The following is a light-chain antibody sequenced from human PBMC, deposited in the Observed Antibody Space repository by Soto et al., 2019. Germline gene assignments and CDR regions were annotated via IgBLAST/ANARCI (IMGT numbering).Light chain of an antibody. V-gene: IGKV3-15*01. J-gene: IGKJ2*01. CDR3: QQYDNWPLFT. CDR2: GAS. Sequence: ELVMTQAPATLSVSPGERATLSCRASQSVSSNLAWYQQKPGQAPRLLIYGASTRATGIPARFSGSGSGTEFTLTISSLQSEDFAVYYCQQYDNWPLFTFGQRTKLQIK. CDR1: QSVSSN.